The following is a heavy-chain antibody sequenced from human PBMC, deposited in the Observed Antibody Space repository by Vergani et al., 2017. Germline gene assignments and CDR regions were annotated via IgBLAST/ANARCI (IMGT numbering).Heavy chain of an antibody. CDR2: ISYDGSNK. CDR1: GFTFSSYA. D-gene: IGHD5-24*01. CDR3: ARAREMATMVDY. V-gene: IGHV3-30-3*01. Sequence: QVQLVESGGGVVQPGRSLRLSCAASGFTFSSYAMHWVRQAPGKGLEWVAVISYDGSNKYYADSVKGRFTISRDNSKNTLYLQLNSLRAEDTAVYYCARAREMATMVDYWGQGTLVTVSS. J-gene: IGHJ4*02.